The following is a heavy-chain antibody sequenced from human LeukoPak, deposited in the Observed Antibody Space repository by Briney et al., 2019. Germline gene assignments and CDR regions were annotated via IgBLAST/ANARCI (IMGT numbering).Heavy chain of an antibody. Sequence: GGSLRLSCAASGFTFSSYSMNWVRQAPGKGLEWVSSISSNSRYIYYADSVKGRFTISRDNAKNSLYLQMNSLRAEDTAVYYCARDAGGSYQRTGWFDPWGQGTLVTVSS. J-gene: IGHJ5*02. CDR1: GFTFSSYS. V-gene: IGHV3-21*01. CDR3: ARDAGGSYQRTGWFDP. CDR2: ISSNSRYI. D-gene: IGHD1-26*01.